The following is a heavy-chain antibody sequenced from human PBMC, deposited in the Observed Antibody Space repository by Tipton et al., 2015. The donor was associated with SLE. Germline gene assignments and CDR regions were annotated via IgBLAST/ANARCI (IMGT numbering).Heavy chain of an antibody. D-gene: IGHD4-17*01. CDR1: GFTFSSQE. CDR3: ARTGDYVVGCFDL. CDR2: IYSGGST. J-gene: IGHJ2*01. V-gene: IGHV3-66*01. Sequence: GSLRLSCTASGFTFSSQEMNWVRQAPGKGLEWVSVIYSGGSTYYADSVKGRFTISRDNSKNTLYLQMNSLRAEDTAVYYCARTGDYVVGCFDLWGRGTLVTVSS.